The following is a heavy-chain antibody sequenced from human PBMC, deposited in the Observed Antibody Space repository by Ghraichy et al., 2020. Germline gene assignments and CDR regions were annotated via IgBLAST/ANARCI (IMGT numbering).Heavy chain of an antibody. D-gene: IGHD2/OR15-2a*01. CDR3: AREGEYLAFDI. CDR1: GGSISSYY. V-gene: IGHV4-59*01. Sequence: SQTLSLTCTVSGGSISSYYWSWIRQPPGKGLEWIGYIYYSGSTNYNPSLKSRVTISVDTSKNQFSLKLSSVTAADTAVYYCAREGEYLAFDIWGQGTMVTVSS. J-gene: IGHJ3*02. CDR2: IYYSGST.